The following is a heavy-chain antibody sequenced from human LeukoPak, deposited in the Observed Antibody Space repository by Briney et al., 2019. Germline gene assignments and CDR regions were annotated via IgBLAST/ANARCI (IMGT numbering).Heavy chain of an antibody. D-gene: IGHD6-19*01. Sequence: SETLSLTCTVSGGSISSYYWSWIRQPAGKGLEWIGRIYTSGSTNYNPSLKSRVTMSVDTSKNQFSLKLSSVTAADTAVYYCARMAVAGTYYYYMDVWGKGTTVTISS. V-gene: IGHV4-4*07. CDR2: IYTSGST. CDR3: ARMAVAGTYYYYMDV. CDR1: GGSISSYY. J-gene: IGHJ6*03.